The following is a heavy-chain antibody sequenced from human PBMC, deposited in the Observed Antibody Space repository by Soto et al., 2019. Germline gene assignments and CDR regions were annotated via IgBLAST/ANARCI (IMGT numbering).Heavy chain of an antibody. CDR2: ISYDGSNK. D-gene: IGHD6-19*01. CDR3: ARERKNQWLVLGWFDP. J-gene: IGHJ5*02. V-gene: IGHV3-30-3*01. Sequence: QVQLVESGGGVVQPGRSLRLSCAASGFTFSSYAMHWVRQAPGKGLEWVAVISYDGSNKYYADSVKGRFTISRDNSKNTLYLQMYSLRAEDTAVYYCARERKNQWLVLGWFDPWGQGTLVTVSS. CDR1: GFTFSSYA.